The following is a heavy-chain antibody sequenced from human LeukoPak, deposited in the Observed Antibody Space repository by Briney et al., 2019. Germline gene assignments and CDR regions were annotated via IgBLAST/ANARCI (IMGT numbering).Heavy chain of an antibody. Sequence: GGSLRLSCAASGFTFSSYEMNWVRQAPGRGLEWVPYISSSGSTIYYADSVKGRFTISRDNAKNSLYLQMNSLRAEDTAVYYCARDGYDYGYYYYMDVWGKGTTVTVSS. V-gene: IGHV3-48*03. J-gene: IGHJ6*03. CDR2: ISSSGSTI. CDR1: GFTFSSYE. CDR3: ARDGYDYGYYYYMDV. D-gene: IGHD5-12*01.